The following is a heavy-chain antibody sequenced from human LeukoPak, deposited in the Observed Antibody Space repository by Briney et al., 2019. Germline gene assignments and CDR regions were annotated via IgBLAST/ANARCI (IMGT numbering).Heavy chain of an antibody. J-gene: IGHJ4*02. V-gene: IGHV3-48*03. D-gene: IGHD3-9*01. Sequence: GGSLRLSCAASGFSFSSYEMNWVRQAPGKGLEWVSHISSDGHVGTYVDSVRGRFTMSRDNAKNFPFLQMNGLRAEDTAVYYCARDTLNGPFVISLDYWGQGALVTVSS. CDR3: ARDTLNGPFVISLDY. CDR1: GFSFSSYE. CDR2: ISSDGHVG.